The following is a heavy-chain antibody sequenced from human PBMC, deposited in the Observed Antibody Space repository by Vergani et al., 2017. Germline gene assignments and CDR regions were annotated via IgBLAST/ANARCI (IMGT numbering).Heavy chain of an antibody. CDR1: GFTFSSYA. Sequence: EVQLLESGGGLVQPGGSLRLSCAASGFTFSSYAMSWVRQAPGKGLEWVSVIYCGGSSTYYADSVKGRFTISRDNSKNTLYLQMNSLRADDTAVYYCAGGGWYRFDYWGQGTLVTVSS. J-gene: IGHJ4*02. V-gene: IGHV3-23*03. D-gene: IGHD6-19*01. CDR2: IYCGGSST. CDR3: AGGGWYRFDY.